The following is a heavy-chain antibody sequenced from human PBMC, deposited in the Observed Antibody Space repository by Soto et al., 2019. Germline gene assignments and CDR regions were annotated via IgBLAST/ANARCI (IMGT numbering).Heavy chain of an antibody. J-gene: IGHJ6*02. D-gene: IGHD7-27*01. CDR1: GGTFSSYA. CDR2: IIPIYGTA. Sequence: QVQLVQSGAEVKKPGSSVKVSCKASGGTFSSYAISWVRQAPGQGLEWMGGIIPIYGTANDAQKVQGRVTITADKSASTGYMERRSLRSEDTAVYYCARGVWGRYYYYYDGMDFWGQGTTVTVSS. CDR3: ARGVWGRYYYYYDGMDF. V-gene: IGHV1-69*06.